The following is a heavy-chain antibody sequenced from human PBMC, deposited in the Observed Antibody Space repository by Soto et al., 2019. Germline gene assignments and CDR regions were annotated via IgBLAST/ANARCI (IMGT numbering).Heavy chain of an antibody. CDR1: GYTFTTYY. V-gene: IGHV1-46*03. CDR2: IDPSGGST. Sequence: ASVKVSCKASGYTFTTYYMHWLRQAPGQGLEWMGIIDPSGGSTTYAQKFQGRVTMTRDTSTSTVYMELSSLRSEDTAVYYCARLGYCANGVCYGSDFWGQGAQVTVSS. D-gene: IGHD2-8*01. CDR3: ARLGYCANGVCYGSDF. J-gene: IGHJ4*02.